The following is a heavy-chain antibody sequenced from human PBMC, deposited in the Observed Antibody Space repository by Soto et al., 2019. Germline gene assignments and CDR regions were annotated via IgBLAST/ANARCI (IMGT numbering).Heavy chain of an antibody. Sequence: SETLSLTCAVSGYSISSGYYWGWIRQPPGKGLEWIGSIYHSGSTYYNPSLKSRVTISVDTSKNQFSLKLSSVTAADTAVYYCAGSIAVAGSGYWGQGTLVTVSS. D-gene: IGHD6-19*01. J-gene: IGHJ4*02. V-gene: IGHV4-38-2*01. CDR2: IYHSGST. CDR1: GYSISSGYY. CDR3: AGSIAVAGSGY.